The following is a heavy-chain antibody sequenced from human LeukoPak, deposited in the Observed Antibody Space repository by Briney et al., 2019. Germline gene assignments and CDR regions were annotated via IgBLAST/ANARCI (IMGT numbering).Heavy chain of an antibody. CDR1: GFTFSSYG. CDR3: TTSYRAYSGYDSGY. Sequence: PGGSLRLSCAASGFTFSSYGMHWVRQAPGKGLEWVAVVWYDGSNKYYADSVKGRFTISKDNSKNTLYLQMNSLKTEDTAVYYCTTSYRAYSGYDSGYWGQGTLVTVSS. CDR2: VWYDGSNK. D-gene: IGHD5-12*01. J-gene: IGHJ4*02. V-gene: IGHV3-33*01.